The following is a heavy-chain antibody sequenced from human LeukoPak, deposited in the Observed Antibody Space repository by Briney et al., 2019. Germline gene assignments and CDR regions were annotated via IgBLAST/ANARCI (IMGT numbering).Heavy chain of an antibody. J-gene: IGHJ5*02. CDR1: GGSFSGYY. D-gene: IGHD3-10*01. Sequence: PSETLSLTCAVYGGSFSGYYWSWIRQPPGKGLEWIGEINHSGSTNYNPSLKSRVTISVDTSKNQFSLKLSSVTAADTAVYYCARGFFSYQAGGLPSYNWFDPWGQGTLVTVSS. CDR3: ARGFFSYQAGGLPSYNWFDP. V-gene: IGHV4-34*01. CDR2: INHSGST.